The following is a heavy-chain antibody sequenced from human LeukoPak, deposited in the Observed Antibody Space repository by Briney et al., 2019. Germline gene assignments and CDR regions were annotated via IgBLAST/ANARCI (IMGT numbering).Heavy chain of an antibody. CDR1: GFTFSTYS. Sequence: PGGSLRLSCAASGFTFSTYSMNWVRQVPGKGLEWVSSISSSSSYIYYADSVKGRFTISRDNAKNSLYLQMSSLRAEDTAVYYCARDHRGDYYYGMDVWGKGTTVTVSS. J-gene: IGHJ6*04. CDR2: ISSSSSYI. CDR3: ARDHRGDYYYGMDV. D-gene: IGHD3-10*01. V-gene: IGHV3-21*01.